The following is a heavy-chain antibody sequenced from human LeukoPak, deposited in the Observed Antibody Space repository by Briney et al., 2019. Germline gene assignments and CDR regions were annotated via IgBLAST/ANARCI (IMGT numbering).Heavy chain of an antibody. CDR1: GFIFSSYW. CDR2: IKQDGSEI. J-gene: IGHJ4*02. CDR3: AKKGLPDY. V-gene: IGHV3-7*01. Sequence: LPGGSLRLSCAASGFIFSSYWMSWVRKAAGKGLEWVANIKQDGSEIYYMDSVKGRFTISRDNAKNSLYLQMNSLRAEDTAVYYCAKKGLPDYWGQGTLVTVSS.